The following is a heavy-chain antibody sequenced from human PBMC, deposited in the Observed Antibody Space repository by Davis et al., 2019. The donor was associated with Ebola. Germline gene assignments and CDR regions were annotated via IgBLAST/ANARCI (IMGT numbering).Heavy chain of an antibody. CDR2: IIPIFGTA. CDR3: ARDLPGRELRT. CDR1: GGTFSSYA. Sequence: AASVKVSCKASGGTFSSYAISWVRQAPGQGLEWMGGIIPIFGTANYAQKFQGRVTITADESTSTAYMELSSLRSEDTAVYYCARDLPGRELRTWGQGTLVTVSS. D-gene: IGHD1-26*01. V-gene: IGHV1-69*13. J-gene: IGHJ5*02.